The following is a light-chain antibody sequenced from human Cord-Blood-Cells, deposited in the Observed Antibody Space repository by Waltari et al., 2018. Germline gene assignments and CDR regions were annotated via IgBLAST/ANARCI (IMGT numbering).Light chain of an antibody. Sequence: EIMLTQSPATLSLSPGERATLSCRASQSVSSYFAWYQQKPGQAPRLLIYDAANRATGSPAELSGSGSGADFTLTISSLEPEDFAVYYCQQRSNWPPYTFGQGTKLEIK. J-gene: IGKJ2*01. CDR2: DAA. V-gene: IGKV3-11*01. CDR3: QQRSNWPPYT. CDR1: QSVSSY.